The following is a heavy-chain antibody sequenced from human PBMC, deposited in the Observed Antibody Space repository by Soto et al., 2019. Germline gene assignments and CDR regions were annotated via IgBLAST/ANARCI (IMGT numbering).Heavy chain of an antibody. V-gene: IGHV3-23*01. J-gene: IGHJ6*02. Sequence: PGGSLRLSCAASGFTFSSYAMSWVPQTPGKGREWVSAISGSGGSTYYADSVKGRFTSSRHNSKNTLNLQMNSLSAGDTAVYYCAKSLDYYYYYGMDVWGQGTTVTVSS. CDR1: GFTFSSYA. CDR3: AKSLDYYYYYGMDV. CDR2: ISGSGGST.